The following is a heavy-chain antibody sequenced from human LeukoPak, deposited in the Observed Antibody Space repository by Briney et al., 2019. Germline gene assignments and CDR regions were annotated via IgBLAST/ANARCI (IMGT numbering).Heavy chain of an antibody. CDR2: IYHSGST. V-gene: IGHV4-38-2*02. Sequence: SETLSLTCTVSGYSISSGYYWGWIRQPPGKGLEWIGSIYHSGSTYYNPSLKSRVTISVDTSKNQFSLKLSSVTAADTAVYYCARGRLAITMIVVARGDYFDYWGQGTLVTVSS. D-gene: IGHD3-22*01. CDR3: ARGRLAITMIVVARGDYFDY. CDR1: GYSISSGYY. J-gene: IGHJ4*02.